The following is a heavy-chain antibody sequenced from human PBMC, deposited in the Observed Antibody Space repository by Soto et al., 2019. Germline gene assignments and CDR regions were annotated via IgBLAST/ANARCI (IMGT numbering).Heavy chain of an antibody. CDR1: GFTVSSNY. J-gene: IGHJ6*02. CDR2: IYSGGST. Sequence: EVQLVESGGGLVQPGGSLRLSCAASGFTVSSNYMSWVRQAPGKGLEWVSVIYSGGSTYYADSVKGRFTISRDNSKNTRYLQMNSLRAEDTAVYYCARRWAPYYDGMDVWGQGTTVTVSS. CDR3: ARRWAPYYDGMDV. D-gene: IGHD1-26*01. V-gene: IGHV3-66*04.